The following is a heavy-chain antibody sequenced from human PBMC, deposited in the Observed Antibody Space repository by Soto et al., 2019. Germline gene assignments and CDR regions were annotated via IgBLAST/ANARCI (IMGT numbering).Heavy chain of an antibody. CDR3: ARPDYGSGSYPDY. CDR2: ISYDGSNK. D-gene: IGHD3-10*01. Sequence: QVQLVESGGGVVQPGRSLRLSCAASGFTFSSYAMQWVRQAPGKGLEWVAVISYDGSNKYYADSVKGRFTISRDNSKNTLYLQMNSLRAEDPAVYYCARPDYGSGSYPDYWGQGTLVTVSS. J-gene: IGHJ4*02. CDR1: GFTFSSYA. V-gene: IGHV3-30-3*01.